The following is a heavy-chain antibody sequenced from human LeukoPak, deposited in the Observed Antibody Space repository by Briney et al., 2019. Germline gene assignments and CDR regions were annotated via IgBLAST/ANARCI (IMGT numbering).Heavy chain of an antibody. V-gene: IGHV1-69*05. CDR2: IIPIFGTA. D-gene: IGHD6-6*01. CDR3: ASPSYSSSSRYYYYYMDV. CDR1: GGTFSSYA. J-gene: IGHJ6*03. Sequence: SVKVSCKASGGTFSSYAISWVRQAPGQGLEWMGGIIPIFGTANYAQKFQGRVTITTDESTSTAYMELSSLRSEDTAVYYCASPSYSSSSRYYYYYMDVWGKGTTVTVSS.